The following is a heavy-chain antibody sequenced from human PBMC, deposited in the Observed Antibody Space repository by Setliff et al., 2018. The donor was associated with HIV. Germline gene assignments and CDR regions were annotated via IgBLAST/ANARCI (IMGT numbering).Heavy chain of an antibody. D-gene: IGHD3-3*01. CDR3: ASFDYNNFGFDS. V-gene: IGHV4-59*08. CDR2: IYYSGST. J-gene: IGHJ5*01. Sequence: SETLSLTCTVSGGSISSYYWSWIRQPPGKGLEWIGYIYYSGSTNYNPSLKSRVTISVDTSKNQFSLKLSSVTAADTAVYYCASFDYNNFGFDSWGQGTLVTVSS. CDR1: GGSISSYY.